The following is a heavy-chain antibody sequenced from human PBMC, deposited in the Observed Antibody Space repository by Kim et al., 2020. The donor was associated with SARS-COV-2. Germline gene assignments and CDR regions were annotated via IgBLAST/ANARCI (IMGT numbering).Heavy chain of an antibody. J-gene: IGHJ6*02. D-gene: IGHD5-12*01. CDR2: INHSGST. CDR1: GGSFSGYY. Sequence: SETLSLTCAVYGGSFSGYYWSWIRQPPGKGLEWIGEINHSGSTKYNPSLKSRVTISVDTSKNQFSLKLSSVTAADTAVYYCARAKIVATMGSYYYYYGMDVWGQGTTVTVSS. V-gene: IGHV4-34*01. CDR3: ARAKIVATMGSYYYYYGMDV.